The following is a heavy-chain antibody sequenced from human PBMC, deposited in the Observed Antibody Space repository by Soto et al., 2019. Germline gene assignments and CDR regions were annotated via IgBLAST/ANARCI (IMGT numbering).Heavy chain of an antibody. Sequence: GGSLRLSCGVSGFTVTSNGVSWVRQAPGKGLEWVANIKQDGSEKYYVDSVKGRFTISRDNAKNSLYLQMNSLRAEDTAVHYCAREEQQPLTRSAWFDPWGQGTLVTVSS. D-gene: IGHD6-13*01. J-gene: IGHJ5*02. CDR3: AREEQQPLTRSAWFDP. V-gene: IGHV3-7*01. CDR1: GFTVTSNG. CDR2: IKQDGSEK.